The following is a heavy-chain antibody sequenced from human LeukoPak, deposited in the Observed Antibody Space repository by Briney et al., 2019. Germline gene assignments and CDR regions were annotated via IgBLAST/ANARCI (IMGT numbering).Heavy chain of an antibody. V-gene: IGHV3-11*01. CDR3: ARVPRSGGSIDY. D-gene: IGHD6-19*01. CDR1: GFTFSDYY. J-gene: IGHJ4*02. Sequence: GGSLRLSCAASGFTFSDYYMTRIRQAPGKGLEWVSYISSSGSTTHYADSVKGRFTISRDNAKNSLYVQMNSLRAEDTAVYYCARVPRSGGSIDYWGQGTLVTVSS. CDR2: ISSSGSTT.